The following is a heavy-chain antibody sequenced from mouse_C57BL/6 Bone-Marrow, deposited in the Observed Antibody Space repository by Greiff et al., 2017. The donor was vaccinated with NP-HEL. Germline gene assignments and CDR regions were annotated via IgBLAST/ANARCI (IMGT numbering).Heavy chain of an antibody. D-gene: IGHD2-2*01. CDR2: IDPETGGT. CDR1: GYTFTDYE. Sequence: QVQLQQSGAELVRPGASVTLSCKASGYTFTDYEMHWVKQTPVHGLEWIGAIDPETGGTAYNQKFKGKAILTADKSSSTAYMELRSLTSEDSAVYYCTRPRSTMVTSFDYWGQGTTLTVSS. V-gene: IGHV1-15*01. J-gene: IGHJ2*01. CDR3: TRPRSTMVTSFDY.